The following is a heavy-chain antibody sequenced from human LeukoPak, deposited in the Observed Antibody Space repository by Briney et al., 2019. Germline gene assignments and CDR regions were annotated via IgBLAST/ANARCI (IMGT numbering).Heavy chain of an antibody. CDR2: IGSSSSYI. J-gene: IGHJ4*02. V-gene: IGHV3-21*01. CDR1: GFTFSSYS. D-gene: IGHD2-15*01. Sequence: GGSLRLSCAASGFTFSSYSMNWVRQAPGKGLEWVSSIGSSSSYIYYADSVKGRFTISRDNAKNSLYLQMNSLRAEDTAVYYCASQEVGYCSGGSCYQYYFDYWGQGTLVTVSS. CDR3: ASQEVGYCSGGSCYQYYFDY.